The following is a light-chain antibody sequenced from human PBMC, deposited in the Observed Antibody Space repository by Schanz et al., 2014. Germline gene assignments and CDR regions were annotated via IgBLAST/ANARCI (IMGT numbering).Light chain of an antibody. CDR1: SSDIGRYNY. J-gene: IGLJ2*01. Sequence: QSALTQPPSASGSPGQSVTISCTGTSSDIGRYNYVSWYQHHPGKAPKLLIYDVTKRPSGVPDRFSGSKSGNTASLTVSGLQAEDEAVYYCSSYAGSNNLVFGGGTKLTVL. CDR3: SSYAGSNNLV. V-gene: IGLV2-8*01. CDR2: DVT.